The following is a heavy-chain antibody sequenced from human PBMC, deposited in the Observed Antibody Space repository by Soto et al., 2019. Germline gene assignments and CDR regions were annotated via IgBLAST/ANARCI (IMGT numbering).Heavy chain of an antibody. CDR2: TSGSGGSI. V-gene: IGHV3-23*01. CDR3: AKDGIYDFWSGYPRGP. D-gene: IGHD3-3*01. J-gene: IGHJ5*02. CDR1: GFTFSSYA. Sequence: PVGSLRLSCAASGFTFSSYAMSWVRQAPGKGLEWVSATSGSGGSIYCADSVKGRFTISRDNSKNTLYLQMNSLRAEDTAVYYCAKDGIYDFWSGYPRGPWGQGTLVTVSS.